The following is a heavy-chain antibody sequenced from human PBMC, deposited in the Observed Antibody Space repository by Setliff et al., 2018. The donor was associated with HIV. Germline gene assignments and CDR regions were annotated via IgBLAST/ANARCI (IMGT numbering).Heavy chain of an antibody. CDR3: STPETYYDMSSFCFS. V-gene: IGHV3-49*04. D-gene: IGHD3-22*01. Sequence: SCKASGYTFTTYAMSWVRQAPGKGLEWVGFIRSRAYSGTTEYAASVKGRFVISRDESKSIAYLQMNSLKTEDTAVYYCSTPETYYDMSSFCFSWGQGTLVTVSS. CDR2: IRSRAYSGTT. J-gene: IGHJ5*02. CDR1: GYTFTTYA.